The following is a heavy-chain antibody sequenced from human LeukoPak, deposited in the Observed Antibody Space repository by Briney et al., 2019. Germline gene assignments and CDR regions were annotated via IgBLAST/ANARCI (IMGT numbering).Heavy chain of an antibody. J-gene: IGHJ4*02. CDR1: GDSVSSNNGA. CDR2: TYYRSKWYN. V-gene: IGHV6-1*01. Sequence: SQTLSLTCAISGDSVSSNNGAWNWIRQFPSRGLEWLGRTYYRSKWYNDYAESMKGRITIRPDTSKNQFSLQLNSVTPEDTAVYYCARDVGTSGWYTVDYWGQGTLVTVSS. CDR3: ARDVGTSGWYTVDY. D-gene: IGHD6-19*01.